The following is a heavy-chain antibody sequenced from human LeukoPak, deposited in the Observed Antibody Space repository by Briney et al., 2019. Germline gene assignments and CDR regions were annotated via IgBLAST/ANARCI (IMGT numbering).Heavy chain of an antibody. V-gene: IGHV3-33*06. D-gene: IGHD2-2*01. CDR2: IWYDGSNK. CDR3: AKDIVVVPAAMQADY. Sequence: GGSLRLSCAASGFTFSSYGMHWVRQAPGKGLEWVAVIWYDGSNKYYADSVKGRFTISRDNSKNTLYLQMNSLRAEDTAVYYCAKDIVVVPAAMQADYWGQGTLVTVSS. J-gene: IGHJ4*02. CDR1: GFTFSSYG.